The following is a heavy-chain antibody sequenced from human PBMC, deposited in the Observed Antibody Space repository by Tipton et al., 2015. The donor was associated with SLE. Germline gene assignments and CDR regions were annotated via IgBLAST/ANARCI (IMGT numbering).Heavy chain of an antibody. J-gene: IGHJ4*02. CDR3: ARQLTSGYYYEFGY. CDR1: GGSISSDTYY. Sequence: LRLSCIVSGGSISSDTYYWSWLRLPAGKGLEWIGHIYTSGSTNYNPSLKRRVTISVDTSKNQYSLRLTSVTAADTAVYYCARQLTSGYYYEFGYWGQGMLVTVSS. CDR2: IYTSGST. V-gene: IGHV4-61*09. D-gene: IGHD3-22*01.